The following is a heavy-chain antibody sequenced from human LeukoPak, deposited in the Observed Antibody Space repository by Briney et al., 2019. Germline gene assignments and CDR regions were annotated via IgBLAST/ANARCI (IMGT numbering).Heavy chain of an antibody. D-gene: IGHD3-3*02. CDR2: MNPNSGNT. J-gene: IGHJ4*02. CDR1: GYTFTSYD. V-gene: IGHV1-8*01. CDR3: ARVGFLEWFDY. Sequence: ASVRVSCKTSGYTFTSYDINWMRQATGQGLEWMGWMNPNSGNTGYAQKFQGRVTMTRNTSISTAYMELSSLRSEDTAVYYCARVGFLEWFDYWGQGTLVTVSS.